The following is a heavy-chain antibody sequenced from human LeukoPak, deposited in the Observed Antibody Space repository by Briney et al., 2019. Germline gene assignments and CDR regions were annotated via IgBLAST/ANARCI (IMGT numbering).Heavy chain of an antibody. Sequence: GASAKVSCKASGYTFTSYYYHWVRQAPGQGPEWMGLINPTTGSTYYAQDFQGRVTMTRDTATRTVYMELSSLRPEDTAVYYCARKNTHSDSSRSYGWYLWGQGNTVSVSS. D-gene: IGHD6-19*01. CDR3: ARKNTHSDSSRSYGWYL. CDR1: GYTFTSYY. CDR2: INPTTGST. J-gene: IGHJ6*02. V-gene: IGHV1-46*01.